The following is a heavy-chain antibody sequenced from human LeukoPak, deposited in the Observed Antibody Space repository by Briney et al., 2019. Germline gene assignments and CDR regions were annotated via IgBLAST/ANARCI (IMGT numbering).Heavy chain of an antibody. V-gene: IGHV3-30*02. D-gene: IGHD3-10*01. CDR3: AKDRDGSGSFKKRMDV. Sequence: PGGSLSLSCAASGFNLRGHAMHGVRQAPGKGREWVALIRSNGNGKFYLDAVQGRFTISRDNSKNSLFLQMRSLRPEDTAVYYCAKDRDGSGSFKKRMDVWGQGTTVSVSS. J-gene: IGHJ6*02. CDR1: GFNLRGHA. CDR2: IRSNGNGK.